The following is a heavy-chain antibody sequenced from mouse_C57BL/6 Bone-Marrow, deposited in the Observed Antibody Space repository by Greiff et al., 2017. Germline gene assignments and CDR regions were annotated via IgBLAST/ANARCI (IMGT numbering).Heavy chain of an antibody. Sequence: QVQLQQPGAELVKPGASVKLSCKASGYTFTSYWMHWVKQRPGQGLEWIGMIHPNSGSTNYNEKFKSKATLTVDKSSSSAYMQLSSLTSEDSAVYDCARGGCIPLQAYWGQGTRVTVSA. J-gene: IGHJ3*01. CDR3: ARGGCIPLQAY. CDR2: IHPNSGST. D-gene: IGHD3-3*01. V-gene: IGHV1-64*01. CDR1: GYTFTSYW.